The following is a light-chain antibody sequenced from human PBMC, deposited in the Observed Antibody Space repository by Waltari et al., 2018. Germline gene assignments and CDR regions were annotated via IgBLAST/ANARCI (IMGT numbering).Light chain of an antibody. V-gene: IGLV2-23*01. Sequence: QSALTQPASASGSPGQSITIPCTGTSRDFAIYNLVSWYQQHPGKVPKLMIYEGSKRPSGVSNRFSASKSGNTASLTISGLQAEDEADYYCCSYAGTNVIFGGGTRLTVL. CDR3: CSYAGTNVI. CDR2: EGS. CDR1: SRDFAIYNL. J-gene: IGLJ2*01.